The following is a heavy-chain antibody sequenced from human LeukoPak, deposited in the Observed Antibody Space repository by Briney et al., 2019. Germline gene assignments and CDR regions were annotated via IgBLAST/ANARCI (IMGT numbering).Heavy chain of an antibody. J-gene: IGHJ4*02. Sequence: PGESLKISCKGSGYTFTSYWIGWVRQMPGKGLEWMGIIYPGDSDTRYSPSFQGQVTISADKSISTAYLQWSSLKASDTAMYYCARNEEGGYSYGLGDYWGQGTLVTVSS. CDR3: ARNEEGGYSYGLGDY. D-gene: IGHD5-18*01. V-gene: IGHV5-51*03. CDR2: IYPGDSDT. CDR1: GYTFTSYW.